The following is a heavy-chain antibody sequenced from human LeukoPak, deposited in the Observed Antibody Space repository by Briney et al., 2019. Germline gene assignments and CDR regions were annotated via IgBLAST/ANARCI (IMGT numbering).Heavy chain of an antibody. V-gene: IGHV3-30*02. CDR1: GFTFSNYG. D-gene: IGHD6-6*01. Sequence: GGSLRLSCAASGFTFSNYGVHWVRQAPGKGLEWVSFIRFDGSNKYYADSVKGRFTISRDNSKNTLYLQMNSLRAEDTAVYYCARGLSGYASSLGYWGQGTLVTVSA. CDR3: ARGLSGYASSLGY. J-gene: IGHJ4*02. CDR2: IRFDGSNK.